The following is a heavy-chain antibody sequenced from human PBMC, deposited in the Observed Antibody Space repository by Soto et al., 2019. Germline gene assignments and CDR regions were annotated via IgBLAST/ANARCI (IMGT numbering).Heavy chain of an antibody. V-gene: IGHV3-23*01. CDR2: ISGSGGST. CDR3: ARDGRGHYDILTGYYYYFDY. CDR1: GFTFSSYA. Sequence: GGSLRLSCAASGFTFSSYAMSWVRQAPGKGLEWVSAISGSGGSTYYADSVKGRFTISRDNAKNSLYLQMNSLRAEDTAVYYCARDGRGHYDILTGYYYYFDYWGQGTLVTVSS. D-gene: IGHD3-9*01. J-gene: IGHJ4*02.